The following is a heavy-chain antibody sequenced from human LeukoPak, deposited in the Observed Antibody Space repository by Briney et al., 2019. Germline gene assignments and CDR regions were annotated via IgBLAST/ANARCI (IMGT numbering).Heavy chain of an antibody. D-gene: IGHD3-10*01. CDR2: INAGNGNT. Sequence: ASVKVSCKASGYTFTSYAMHWVRQAPGQRLEWMGWINAGNGNTKYSQKFQGRVTITRDTSVSTAYMELSSLRSEDTAVYYCARVPLWFGEHHFDYWGQGTLVTVSS. J-gene: IGHJ4*02. CDR1: GYTFTSYA. V-gene: IGHV1-3*01. CDR3: ARVPLWFGEHHFDY.